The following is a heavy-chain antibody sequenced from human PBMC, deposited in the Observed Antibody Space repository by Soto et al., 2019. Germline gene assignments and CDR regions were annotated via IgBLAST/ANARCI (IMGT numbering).Heavy chain of an antibody. D-gene: IGHD1-1*01. V-gene: IGHV4-34*01. J-gene: IGHJ4*02. CDR3: ARALARATSKFDD. CDR1: GGSFSGYY. Sequence: SETLSLTCADSGGSFSGYYWSWIRQPPGKGLEWIGEINHSGVTNYSPSLKSRVTISVDRSTKQFSLKLTSVTAADPAGYYCARALARATSKFDDGGGGTLVTVSS. CDR2: INHSGVT.